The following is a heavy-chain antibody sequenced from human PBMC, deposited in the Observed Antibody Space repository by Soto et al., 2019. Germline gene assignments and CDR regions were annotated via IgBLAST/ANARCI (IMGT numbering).Heavy chain of an antibody. J-gene: IGHJ3*02. CDR2: IDWDDDK. D-gene: IGHD2-21*02. Sequence: SGPTLVNPTQTLTLTCTFSGFSLSTSGMCVSWIRQPPGKALEWLALIDWDDDKYYSTSLKTRLTISKDTSKNQVVLTMTNMDPVDTATFYCARIKEPVTDLAGENAFDTGGQGKMLPVSS. V-gene: IGHV2-70*01. CDR3: ARIKEPVTDLAGENAFDT. CDR1: GFSLSTSGMC.